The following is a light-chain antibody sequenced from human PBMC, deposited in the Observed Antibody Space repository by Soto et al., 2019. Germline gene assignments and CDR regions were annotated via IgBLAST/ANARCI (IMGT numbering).Light chain of an antibody. CDR1: ETISSSY. CDR2: GSS. CDR3: QQYGSSPIT. J-gene: IGKJ5*01. Sequence: EIVLTQSPGTLSLSPGERATLSCRASETISSSYLAWYQQKPGQAPRLLIYGSSSKATGIPDRFSGSGSGTDFTLTISRLEPEDFAVYYCQQYGSSPITFGEGTRLEIK. V-gene: IGKV3-20*01.